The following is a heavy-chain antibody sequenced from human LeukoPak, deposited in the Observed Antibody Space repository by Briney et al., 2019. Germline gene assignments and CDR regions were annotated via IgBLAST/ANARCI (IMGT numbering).Heavy chain of an antibody. CDR1: GFTFSSYG. Sequence: GGSLRLSCAASGFTFSSYGMHWVRRAPGKGLEWVAVISYDGSNKYYADSVKGRFTISRDNSKNTLYLQMNSLRAEDTAVYYCAKDLAYYDAYYYGMDVWGQGTTVTVSS. D-gene: IGHD1-26*01. J-gene: IGHJ6*02. V-gene: IGHV3-30*18. CDR2: ISYDGSNK. CDR3: AKDLAYYDAYYYGMDV.